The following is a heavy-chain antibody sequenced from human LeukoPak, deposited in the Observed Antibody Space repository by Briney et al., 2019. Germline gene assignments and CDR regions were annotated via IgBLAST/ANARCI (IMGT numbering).Heavy chain of an antibody. J-gene: IGHJ4*02. CDR2: ISGSGGST. CDR1: GFTFSSYA. V-gene: IGHV3-23*01. Sequence: GGSLRLSCEASGFTFSSYAMSWVRQAPGKGLEWVSVISGSGGSTYYADSVKGRFTISRDNSENTLYLQMNSLRAEDTAVYYCAKSMSKKPIDYWGQGTLVTVSS. CDR3: AKSMSKKPIDY.